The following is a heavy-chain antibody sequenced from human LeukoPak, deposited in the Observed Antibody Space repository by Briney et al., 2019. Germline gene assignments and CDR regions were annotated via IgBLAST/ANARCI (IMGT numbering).Heavy chain of an antibody. CDR3: ARDRVAAATTYYYYYGMDV. CDR1: GFTFSDYY. J-gene: IGHJ6*02. CDR2: ISSSGSNI. Sequence: PGGSLRLSCAASGFTFSDYYMSWIRQAPGKGLEWVSYISSSGSNIYYADSVKGRFTISRDNAKNSLYLQMNSLRAEDTAVYYCARDRVAAATTYYYYYGMDVWGQGTTVTVSS. V-gene: IGHV3-11*01. D-gene: IGHD5-24*01.